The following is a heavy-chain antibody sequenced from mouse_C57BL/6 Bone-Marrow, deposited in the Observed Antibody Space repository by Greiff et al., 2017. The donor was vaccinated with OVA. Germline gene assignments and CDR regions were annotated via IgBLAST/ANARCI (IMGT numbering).Heavy chain of an antibody. CDR1: GFSLTSYG. J-gene: IGHJ4*01. CDR2: IWSGGST. Sequence: QVQLKESGPGLVQPSQSLSITCTVSGFSLTSYGVHWVRQSPGNGLEWLGVIWSGGSTDYNPAFISSLSISKDNSKGQIYFKMNNLQADDTDIYDSASTTGGSKNAMDYWGQGTSVTVSS. V-gene: IGHV2-2*01. CDR3: ASTTGGSKNAMDY. D-gene: IGHD2-14*01.